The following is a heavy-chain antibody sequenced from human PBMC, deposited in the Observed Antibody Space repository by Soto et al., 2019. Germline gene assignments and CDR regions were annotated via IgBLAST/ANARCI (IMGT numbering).Heavy chain of an antibody. CDR3: TRSQGSSTSLEIYYYYYSGMDV. CDR1: GGTFSSYA. J-gene: IGHJ6*02. D-gene: IGHD2-2*01. V-gene: IGHV1-69*01. Sequence: QVQLVQSGAEVKKPGSSVKVSCKASGGTFSSYAISWVRQAPGQGLEWMGGIIPISGTANYEQKFQGRVTITAEESTSTAYMELSSMRSEDTAVYYCTRSQGSSTSLEIYYYYYSGMDVWGQGTTVTVSS. CDR2: IIPISGTA.